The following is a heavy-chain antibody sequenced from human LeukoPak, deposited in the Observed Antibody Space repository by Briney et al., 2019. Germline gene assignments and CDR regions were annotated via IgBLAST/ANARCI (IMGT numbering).Heavy chain of an antibody. Sequence: SETLSLTCTVSGGSISSSSYYWGWIRQPPGKGLEWIGSIYYSGSTYYNPSLKSRGTMSVDTSKNQFSLKLSSVTAADTAVYYCARDRQTFYDYVGGNYRFYFDYWGQGALVTVSS. CDR1: GGSISSSSYY. CDR3: ARDRQTFYDYVGGNYRFYFDY. V-gene: IGHV4-39*07. J-gene: IGHJ4*02. CDR2: IYYSGST. D-gene: IGHD3-16*02.